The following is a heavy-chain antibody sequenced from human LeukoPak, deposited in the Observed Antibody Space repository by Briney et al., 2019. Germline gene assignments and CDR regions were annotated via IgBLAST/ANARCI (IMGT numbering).Heavy chain of an antibody. V-gene: IGHV3-23*01. CDR2: ISGSGGST. Sequence: GGSLRLSCAASGFTFSSYAMSWVRQAPGKGLEWVSAISGSGGSTYYADSVKGRFTISRDNSKDTLYLQMNSLRAEDTAVYYCAKPKLERREYYYYMDVWGKGTTVTVSS. CDR3: AKPKLERREYYYYMDV. CDR1: GFTFSSYA. J-gene: IGHJ6*03. D-gene: IGHD1-1*01.